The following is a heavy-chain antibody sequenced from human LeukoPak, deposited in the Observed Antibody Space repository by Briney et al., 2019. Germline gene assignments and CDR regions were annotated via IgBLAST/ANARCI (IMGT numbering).Heavy chain of an antibody. D-gene: IGHD3-16*02. CDR1: GYTFTSYG. Sequence: ASVKVSCKASGYTFTSYGISWVRQAPGQGLEWMGWISAYNGNTNYAQKLQGRVTMTADTSTSTAYMELRSLRSDDTAVYYCARGTSPFWGSYRYSVSSYMDVWGKGTTVTVSS. V-gene: IGHV1-18*01. J-gene: IGHJ6*03. CDR2: ISAYNGNT. CDR3: ARGTSPFWGSYRYSVSSYMDV.